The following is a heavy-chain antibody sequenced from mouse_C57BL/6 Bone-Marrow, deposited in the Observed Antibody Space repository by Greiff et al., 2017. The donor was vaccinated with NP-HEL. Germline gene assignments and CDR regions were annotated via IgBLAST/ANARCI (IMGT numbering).Heavy chain of an antibody. Sequence: QVQLQQSGAELVRPGASVKLSCKASGYTFTSYGISWVKQRTGQGLEWIGEINPSSGNTYYTEKFKGKATLTADKSSSTAYLELRSLTSEDSAVEFSDHMDYWGQGTSVTVSS. CDR2: INPSSGNT. V-gene: IGHV1-81*01. J-gene: IGHJ4*01. CDR3: DHMDY. CDR1: GYTFTSYG.